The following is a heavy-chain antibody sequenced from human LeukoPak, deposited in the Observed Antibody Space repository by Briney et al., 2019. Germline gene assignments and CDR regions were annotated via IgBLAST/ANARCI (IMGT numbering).Heavy chain of an antibody. CDR1: GGSISSSNW. Sequence: PSETLSLTCAVSGGSISSSNWWSWVRQPPGKGLEWIGEIYHSGSTNYNPSLKSRVTISVDKSKNQFSLRLSSVTAADTAVYYCARLQYCSGTSCYWFDPWGQGTLVTVSS. D-gene: IGHD2-2*01. J-gene: IGHJ5*02. CDR2: IYHSGST. V-gene: IGHV4-4*02. CDR3: ARLQYCSGTSCYWFDP.